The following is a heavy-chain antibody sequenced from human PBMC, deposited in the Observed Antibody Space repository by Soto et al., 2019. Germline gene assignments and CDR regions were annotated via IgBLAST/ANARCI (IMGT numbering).Heavy chain of an antibody. V-gene: IGHV3-23*01. D-gene: IGHD4-17*01. CDR2: ISGSGFST. J-gene: IGHJ4*02. CDR1: GFTFSSYA. Sequence: EVQLLESGGGLVQPGGSLRLSCAASGFTFSSYAMSWVHQAPGKGLEWVSAISGSGFSTYYADSVKGRFTVSRDTSKNTLFLQMYSLRAEDTAVYYCAKDPGDYPSDYFDYWGQGTLVTVSS. CDR3: AKDPGDYPSDYFDY.